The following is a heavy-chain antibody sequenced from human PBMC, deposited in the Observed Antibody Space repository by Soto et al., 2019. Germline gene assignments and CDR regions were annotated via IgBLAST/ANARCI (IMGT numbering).Heavy chain of an antibody. CDR1: GFTFSSYW. J-gene: IGHJ4*02. Sequence: GGSLRLSCEASGFTFSSYWMSWVRQAPGKGLEWVANIKPDGSEKYYVDSVKGRFTISRDDAKNSLYLEMNSLRAEDTAVYYCARLSTYWGQGALVTSPQ. CDR2: IKPDGSEK. CDR3: ARLSTY. D-gene: IGHD3-16*02. V-gene: IGHV3-7*01.